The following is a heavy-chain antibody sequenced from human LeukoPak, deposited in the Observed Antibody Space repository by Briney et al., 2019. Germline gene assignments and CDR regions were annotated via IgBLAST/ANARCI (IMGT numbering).Heavy chain of an antibody. V-gene: IGHV4-34*01. CDR1: GGSFSGYY. CDR2: INHSGST. Sequence: PSETLSLTCAVYGGSFSGYYWSWIRQPPGKGLEWIGEINHSGSTNYNPSLKSRVTISVDTSKNQFALKLGSVTAADTAGYYWARRRGGYVWGSYRNWVDPWGQGTLVNVAS. J-gene: IGHJ5*02. CDR3: ARRRGGYVWGSYRNWVDP. D-gene: IGHD3-16*02.